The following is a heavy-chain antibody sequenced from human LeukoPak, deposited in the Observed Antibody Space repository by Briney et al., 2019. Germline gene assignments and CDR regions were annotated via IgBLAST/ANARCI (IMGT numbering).Heavy chain of an antibody. CDR2: IYSGGST. J-gene: IGHJ4*02. CDR3: ANLIPAAGSDY. Sequence: SGGSLRLSCAASGFTVSSNYMSWVRQAPGKGLEWVSVIYSGGSTYYADSVKGRFTISRDNSKNTLYLQMNSLRAEDTAVYYCANLIPAAGSDYWGQGTLVTVSS. D-gene: IGHD2-2*01. V-gene: IGHV3-66*01. CDR1: GFTVSSNY.